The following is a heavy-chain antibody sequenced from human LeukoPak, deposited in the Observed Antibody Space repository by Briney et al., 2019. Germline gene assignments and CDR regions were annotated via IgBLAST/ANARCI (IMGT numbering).Heavy chain of an antibody. CDR2: ISSSGSHI. Sequence: KPGGSLRLSCAASGFTFSDYYMSWIRQAPGKGLEWVSYISSSGSHIHYADSVKGRFTISRDNAENSLYLQMSSLRAEDTAVYYCARNRGSSWYEGGVYWGQGTLVTVSS. V-gene: IGHV3-11*04. D-gene: IGHD6-13*01. CDR1: GFTFSDYY. CDR3: ARNRGSSWYEGGVY. J-gene: IGHJ4*02.